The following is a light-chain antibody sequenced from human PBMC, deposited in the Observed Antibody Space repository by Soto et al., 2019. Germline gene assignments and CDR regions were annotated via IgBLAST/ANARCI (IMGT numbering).Light chain of an antibody. Sequence: QSALTQPASVSGSPGQSITVSCSGTSSDVGGYIYVSWYQQHPGKAPKLIIYEVSNRPSGVSHRFSGSKSGNTASLTISGLQAGDEADYYCSSYTSTNTPYVFGTGTKVTVL. CDR1: SSDVGGYIY. CDR2: EVS. V-gene: IGLV2-14*01. J-gene: IGLJ1*01. CDR3: SSYTSTNTPYV.